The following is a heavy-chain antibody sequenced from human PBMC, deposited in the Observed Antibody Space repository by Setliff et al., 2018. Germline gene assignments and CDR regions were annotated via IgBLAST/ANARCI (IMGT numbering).Heavy chain of an antibody. CDR1: GRIFNSYG. CDR3: AISTLSICSGGSCPNAFDV. V-gene: IGHV1-18*01. D-gene: IGHD2-15*01. J-gene: IGHJ3*01. Sequence: ASVKVSCKASGRIFNSYGISWVRQAPGKGLEWVGWISSYNDVTTYAQRFQGRVTLTKDTSTSAAYMELRSLRSDDSAVYYCAISTLSICSGGSCPNAFDVWGQGTMVTVSS. CDR2: ISSYNDVT.